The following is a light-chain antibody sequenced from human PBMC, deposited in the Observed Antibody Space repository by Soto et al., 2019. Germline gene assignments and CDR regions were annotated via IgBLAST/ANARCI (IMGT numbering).Light chain of an antibody. CDR1: QSVSTY. V-gene: IGKV3-11*01. CDR2: NAS. J-gene: IGKJ3*01. CDR3: QQRGNWPFT. Sequence: EIVLTQSPATLSLSPGERATLSCRASQSVSTYLAWYQQKPGQAPRLLIYNASSRATGIPARFSGSGSGTDFTLTISSLEPEDLAVYYCQQRGNWPFTFGPGTKVDI.